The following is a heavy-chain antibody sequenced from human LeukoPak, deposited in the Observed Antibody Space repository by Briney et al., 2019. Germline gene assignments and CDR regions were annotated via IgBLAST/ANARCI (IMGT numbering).Heavy chain of an antibody. J-gene: IGHJ5*02. CDR3: AKEPREYCSSTSCPNWFDL. CDR2: ISASGGTT. V-gene: IGHV3-23*01. CDR1: GFTFNSYA. Sequence: GGSLRLSCAASGFTFNSYAMSWVRQAPGKGLEWVSAISASGGTTYYADSVKGRFTISRDNSENTLFLQMNSLRAEDMAVYYCAKEPREYCSSTSCPNWFDLWGQGTLVTVSA. D-gene: IGHD2-2*01.